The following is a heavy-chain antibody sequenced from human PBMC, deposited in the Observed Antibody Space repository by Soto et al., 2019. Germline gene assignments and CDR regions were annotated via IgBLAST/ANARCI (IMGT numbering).Heavy chain of an antibody. Sequence: QLQLQESGPGLVKPSETLSLTCTVSGGSISSSSYYWGGIRQPPGKGLEWIGSIYYSGSTYYNPSLNSRVTVSVDTSKNQFSLKLSSVTAADTAVYYCARVDFWSGSSNWFDPWGQGTLVTVSS. V-gene: IGHV4-39*01. D-gene: IGHD3-3*01. CDR3: ARVDFWSGSSNWFDP. J-gene: IGHJ5*02. CDR2: IYYSGST. CDR1: GGSISSSSYY.